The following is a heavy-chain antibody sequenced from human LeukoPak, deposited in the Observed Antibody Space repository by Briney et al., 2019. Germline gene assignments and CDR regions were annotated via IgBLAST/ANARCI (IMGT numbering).Heavy chain of an antibody. CDR3: SRRERYYYDSSGSADAFDI. Sequence: GGSLRLSCAASGFTFSSYGMTWVRQAPGKGLEWGSYISSSSSSIYYADSVKGGFTISRDNAKNTLYMQMNSLRAEDTALYFCSRRERYYYDSSGSADAFDIWGQGTMVTVSS. CDR2: ISSSSSSI. CDR1: GFTFSSYG. D-gene: IGHD3-22*01. V-gene: IGHV3-48*01. J-gene: IGHJ3*02.